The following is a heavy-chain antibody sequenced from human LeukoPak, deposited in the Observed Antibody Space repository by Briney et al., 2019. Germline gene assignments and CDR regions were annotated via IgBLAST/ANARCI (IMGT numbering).Heavy chain of an antibody. CDR3: ARPYPYHDFWD. CDR1: GFTFSTYW. V-gene: IGHV3-74*01. Sequence: PGGSLRLSCAASGFTFSTYWMHWVRQAPGKGLVWVSRINSDGSSTSYADSVKGRFTISRDNAMSTLYLQMNSLRAEDTAVYYCARPYPYHDFWDWGQGTLVTVSS. D-gene: IGHD3-3*01. J-gene: IGHJ4*02. CDR2: INSDGSST.